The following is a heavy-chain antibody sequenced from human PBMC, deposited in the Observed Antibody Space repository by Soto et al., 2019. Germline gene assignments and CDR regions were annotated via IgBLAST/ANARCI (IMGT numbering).Heavy chain of an antibody. D-gene: IGHD2-8*01. CDR2: ISGSGGST. Sequence: GGSLRLSCAASGFTFSSYAMSWVRQAPGKGLEWVSAISGSGGSTYYADSVKGRFTISRDNSKNTLYLQMNSLRAEDTAVYYCAKDRYCTNGVCYRGIHHYRLAVWGQGTTVTVSS. CDR3: AKDRYCTNGVCYRGIHHYRLAV. V-gene: IGHV3-23*01. J-gene: IGHJ6*02. CDR1: GFTFSSYA.